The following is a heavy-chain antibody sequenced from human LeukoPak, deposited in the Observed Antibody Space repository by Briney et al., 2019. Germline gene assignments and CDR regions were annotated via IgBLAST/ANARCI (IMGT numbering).Heavy chain of an antibody. J-gene: IGHJ3*01. Sequence: PGGSLRLSCAVWVFSMSNYDMNWVRRAPGEGREGLSYIRSGSSTKYCGDSVERRFTLSREHAQTSIYLQMNRLSDEDSRVYLCASDYSPWQRDFDVWGQGPMVTVSS. CDR1: VFSMSNYD. D-gene: IGHD5-12*01. V-gene: IGHV3-48*02. CDR3: ASDYSPWQRDFDV. CDR2: IRSGSSTK.